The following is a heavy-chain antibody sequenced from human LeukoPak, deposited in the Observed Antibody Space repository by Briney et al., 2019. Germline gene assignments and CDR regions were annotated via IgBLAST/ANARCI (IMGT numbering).Heavy chain of an antibody. V-gene: IGHV4-61*01. CDR2: IYYSGST. CDR3: AREGGSRDSGYLRPYNFDY. D-gene: IGHD3-22*01. J-gene: IGHJ4*02. Sequence: SETLSLTCTVSGGSVSSGSYYWSWFRQPPGKGLKWIGYIYYSGSTNYNPSLKSRVTISVDTSKNQFSLRLSSVTAADTAMYYCAREGGSRDSGYLRPYNFDYWGQGTLVTVSS. CDR1: GGSVSSGSYY.